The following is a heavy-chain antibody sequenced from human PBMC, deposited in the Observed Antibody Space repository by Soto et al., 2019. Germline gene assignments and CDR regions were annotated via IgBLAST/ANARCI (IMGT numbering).Heavy chain of an antibody. CDR1: NYLFGAFG. V-gene: IGHV1-18*01. CDR3: ARISARRNDFDV. CDR2: ITPYNGNT. J-gene: IGHJ3*01. Sequence: QVQLVQSGAEVKNPGASVKVSCQASNYLFGAFGISWVRQAPGQGLEWMGWITPYNGNTHYAEKFQDRVTMTADKSTTTAYMEERRLTSDDTAVYFCARISARRNDFDVWGQGTVVTVSS.